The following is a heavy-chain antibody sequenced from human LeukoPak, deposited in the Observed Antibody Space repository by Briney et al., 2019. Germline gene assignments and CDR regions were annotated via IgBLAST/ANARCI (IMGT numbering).Heavy chain of an antibody. D-gene: IGHD3-22*01. CDR2: IYYSGST. V-gene: IGHV4-59*01. J-gene: IGHJ3*02. CDR3: ASGLNYDRPDAFDI. Sequence: KPSETLSLTCTVSGGSISSYYWSWIRQPPGKGLEWIGYIYYSGSTNYNPSLKSRVTISVDTSRNQFSLKLSSVTAADTAVYYCASGLNYDRPDAFDIWGQGTMVTVSS. CDR1: GGSISSYY.